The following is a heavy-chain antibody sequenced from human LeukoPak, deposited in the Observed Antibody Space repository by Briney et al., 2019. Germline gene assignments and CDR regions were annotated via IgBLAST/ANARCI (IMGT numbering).Heavy chain of an antibody. D-gene: IGHD6-13*01. CDR3: ASSSSSWYRNWFDP. CDR2: INHSGST. V-gene: IGHV4-34*01. Sequence: KPSETLSLTCAVYGGSFSGYYWSWTRQPPGKGLEWIGEINHSGSTNYNPSLKSRVTISVDTSKNQFSLKLSSVTAADTAVYYCASSSSSWYRNWFDPWGQGTLVTVSS. J-gene: IGHJ5*02. CDR1: GGSFSGYY.